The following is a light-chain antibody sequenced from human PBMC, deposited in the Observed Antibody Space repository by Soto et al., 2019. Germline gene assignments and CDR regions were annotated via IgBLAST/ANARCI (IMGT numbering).Light chain of an antibody. CDR3: QQHGQWPIT. CDR2: GIS. V-gene: IGKV3-20*01. J-gene: IGKJ5*01. CDR1: QSVNSHY. Sequence: EIVLTLSTGTLSLSPGERATLSCRASQSVNSHYLAWYQQNPVQAPRLLIYGISKRATDIPDRFSGSGSGTEFTLTISSLQPEDFATYYCQQHGQWPITFGQGTRLEI.